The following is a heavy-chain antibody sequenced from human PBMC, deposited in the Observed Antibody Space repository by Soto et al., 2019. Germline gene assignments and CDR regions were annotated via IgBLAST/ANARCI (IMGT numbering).Heavy chain of an antibody. CDR1: GFTFSSYT. CDR2: FGHSRTYI. V-gene: IGHV3-21*01. CDR3: ARVKVGVTGWRYFDH. J-gene: IGHJ4*02. D-gene: IGHD1-26*01. Sequence: EVQLVESGGGLVKPGGSLRLSCAASGFTFSSYTFAWVRQAPGEGLEWVSSFGHSRTYIYYADSMKGRFTVSRDNGNNALFLQMDSLRVEDTAIYYCARVKVGVTGWRYFDHWGQGALVTVSS.